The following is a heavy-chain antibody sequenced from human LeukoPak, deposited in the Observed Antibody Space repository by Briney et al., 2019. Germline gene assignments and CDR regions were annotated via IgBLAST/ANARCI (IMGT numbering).Heavy chain of an antibody. CDR1: GGSFSGYY. CDR3: ARHTTSGWYQVVY. J-gene: IGHJ4*02. D-gene: IGHD6-19*01. V-gene: IGHV4-34*01. CDR2: INHSGST. Sequence: SETLSLTCAVYGGSFSGYYWSWIRQPPGQGLEWIGEINHSGSTNYNPSLKSRVSISVDTSKNQFSLKLSSVTAADTAVYYCARHTTSGWYQVVYWGQGTLVTVSS.